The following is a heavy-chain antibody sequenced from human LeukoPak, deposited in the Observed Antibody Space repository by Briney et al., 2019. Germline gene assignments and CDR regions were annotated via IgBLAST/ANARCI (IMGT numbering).Heavy chain of an antibody. V-gene: IGHV3-23*01. Sequence: GGSLRLSCAASGFTFSSYAMSWVRQAPGKGLEWVSAISGSGGSTYYADSVKGRFTISRDNSKNTLYLQMNSLRAEDTAVYYCAKERLRFLEWLPTNWFDPWGQGTLVTVSS. CDR2: ISGSGGST. D-gene: IGHD3-3*01. CDR1: GFTFSSYA. J-gene: IGHJ5*02. CDR3: AKERLRFLEWLPTNWFDP.